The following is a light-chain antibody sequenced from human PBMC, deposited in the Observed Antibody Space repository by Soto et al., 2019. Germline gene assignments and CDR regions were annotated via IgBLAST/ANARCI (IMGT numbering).Light chain of an antibody. J-gene: IGKJ2*01. CDR3: MQRIEFPYT. CDR1: QSLLDSDDGNTY. CDR2: TLS. Sequence: DIVMTQTPLSLPVTPGEPASISCRSSQSLLDSDDGNTYLDWYLQKPGQSPQLLIDTLSSRASAVPDRFSGSGSGTDFTLKISRVEAEDVGVYYCMQRIEFPYTFGQGTKLEIK. V-gene: IGKV2-40*01.